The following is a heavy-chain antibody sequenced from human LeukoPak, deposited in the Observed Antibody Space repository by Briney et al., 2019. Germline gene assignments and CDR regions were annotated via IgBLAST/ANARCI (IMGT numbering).Heavy chain of an antibody. CDR1: GFSLTTTGVA. CDR3: ARRTPTVITGGAFDI. CDR2: IYWDDDK. D-gene: IGHD4-17*01. J-gene: IGHJ3*02. V-gene: IGHV2-5*02. Sequence: SGPTLVNPTPTLTLTCTFSGFSLTTTGVAVGWIRQPPGKALEWLSLIYWDDDKRYSPSLKSRVTITKDTSKNQVVLTMTSMDPVDTATYYCARRTPTVITGGAFDIWGQGTMVAVSS.